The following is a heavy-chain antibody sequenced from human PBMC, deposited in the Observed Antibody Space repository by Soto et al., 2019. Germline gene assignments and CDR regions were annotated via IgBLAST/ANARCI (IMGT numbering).Heavy chain of an antibody. CDR1: GGTFSSYT. Sequence: SVKVSCKASGGTFSSYTISWVRQAPGQGLEWMGRIIPILGIANYAQKFQGRVTITADKSTSTAYMELSSLRSEDTAVYYCASAPRTYDFWSGYYWEPNWFDPWGQGTLVTVSS. D-gene: IGHD3-3*01. V-gene: IGHV1-69*02. CDR3: ASAPRTYDFWSGYYWEPNWFDP. CDR2: IIPILGIA. J-gene: IGHJ5*02.